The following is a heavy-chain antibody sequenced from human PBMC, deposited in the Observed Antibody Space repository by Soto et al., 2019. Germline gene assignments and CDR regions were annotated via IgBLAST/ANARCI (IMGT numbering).Heavy chain of an antibody. V-gene: IGHV3-15*01. CDR1: GLTFRNPW. D-gene: IGHD4-17*01. CDR2: IKRKTDGGTT. J-gene: IGHJ6*02. Sequence: GGSLGLPCPASGLTFRNPWLGWVRRAPGKGLEWVARIKRKTDGGTTDYAAPVKGRFTISRDDSKNTLYLQMNSLKTEDTAVYYCTTAHYGDYPYYYYYGMDVWGQGTTVTVSS. CDR3: TTAHYGDYPYYYYYGMDV.